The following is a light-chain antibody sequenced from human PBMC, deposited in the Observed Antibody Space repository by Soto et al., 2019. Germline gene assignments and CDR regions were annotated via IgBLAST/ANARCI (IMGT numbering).Light chain of an antibody. V-gene: IGKV3-11*01. CDR2: DAS. J-gene: IGKJ5*01. CDR1: QSVSSY. CDR3: QQRSNRPPIT. Sequence: EIVLTQSPATLSLSPGDRATLSCRASQSVSSYLAWYQQKPGQAPRLLIYDASSRATGIPARFSGSGSGTDFTLTTSSLEPEDFAVYYCQQRSNRPPITFGQGTRLEIK.